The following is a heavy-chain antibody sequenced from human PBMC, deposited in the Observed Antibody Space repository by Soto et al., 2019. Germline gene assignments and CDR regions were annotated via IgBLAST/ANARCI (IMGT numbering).Heavy chain of an antibody. J-gene: IGHJ6*03. CDR2: ISSSSSYI. CDR3: ARGPTDPGYYYYMDV. V-gene: IGHV3-21*01. CDR1: GLTFSSYS. Sequence: GGSLRLSCAASGLTFSSYSMNWVRQAPGKGLEWVSSISSSSSYIYYADSVKGRFTISRDNAKNSLYLQMNSLRAEDTAVYYCARGPTDPGYYYYMDVWGKGTTVTVSS.